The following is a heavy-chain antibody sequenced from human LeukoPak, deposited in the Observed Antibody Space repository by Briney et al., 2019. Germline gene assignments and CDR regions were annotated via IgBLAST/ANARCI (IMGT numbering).Heavy chain of an antibody. V-gene: IGHV4-4*02. CDR2: IYHSGST. CDR3: ARGVRTIFGVVITPAENWFDP. J-gene: IGHJ5*02. Sequence: SETLSLTCAVSGGSISSSNWWSWVRQPPGKGLEWIGEIYHSGSTNYNPSLKSRVTISVDKSKNQFSLELSSVTAADTAVYYCARGVRTIFGVVITPAENWFDPWGQGTLVTVSS. D-gene: IGHD3-3*01. CDR1: GGSISSSNW.